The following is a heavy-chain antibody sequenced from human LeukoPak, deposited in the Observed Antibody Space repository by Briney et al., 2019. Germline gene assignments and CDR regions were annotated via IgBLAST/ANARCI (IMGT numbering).Heavy chain of an antibody. CDR3: ATLRTPHIVVVPAAQNWYFDL. Sequence: SVKVSCKASGGTFSSYAISWVRQAPGQGLEWMGGIIPIFGTAKYAQKFQGRVTITTDESTSTAYMELSSLRSEDTAVYYCATLRTPHIVVVPAAQNWYFDLWGRGTLVTVSS. CDR2: IIPIFGTA. J-gene: IGHJ2*01. CDR1: GGTFSSYA. V-gene: IGHV1-69*05. D-gene: IGHD2-2*01.